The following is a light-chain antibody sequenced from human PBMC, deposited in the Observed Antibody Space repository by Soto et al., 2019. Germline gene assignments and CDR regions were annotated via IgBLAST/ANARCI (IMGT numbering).Light chain of an antibody. Sequence: QSALTQPRSVSGSPGQSVTISCTGTSSDVGTYNYVSWYQQHPGKAPKLMIYDVNYRPSGVTDRFSGSKSGNTASLTISGLQAEDEADYYCCSYAGSYTLVFGGGTQLTVL. CDR1: SSDVGTYNY. J-gene: IGLJ2*01. CDR3: CSYAGSYTLV. CDR2: DVN. V-gene: IGLV2-11*01.